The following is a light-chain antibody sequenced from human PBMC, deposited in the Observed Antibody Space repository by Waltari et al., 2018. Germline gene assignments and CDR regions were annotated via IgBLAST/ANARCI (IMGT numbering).Light chain of an antibody. Sequence: QMRQQPPSLSASVGDRVTITCSASQSISSFLNRYQQKPGKAPKLVIDAASSLKSRVPSRFSCSRSGTDFTLTISSLQPEDFATFFRQQSNSTSLTFGQGTNLEIK. CDR2: AAS. V-gene: IGKV1-39*01. J-gene: IGKJ1*01. CDR1: QSISSF. CDR3: QQSNSTSLT.